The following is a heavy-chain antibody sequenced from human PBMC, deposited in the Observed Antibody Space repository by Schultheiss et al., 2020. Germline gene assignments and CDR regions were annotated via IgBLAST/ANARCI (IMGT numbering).Heavy chain of an antibody. Sequence: SGPTLVKPTETLTLTCTVSGFSLSNARMGVSWIRQPPGKALEWLAHIFSNDEKSYSTSLKSRLTISKDTSKSQVVLTITNMDPVDTATYYCARIREGNWKGDYYYGMDVWGQGTTVTVSS. J-gene: IGHJ6*02. CDR3: ARIREGNWKGDYYYGMDV. D-gene: IGHD1-1*01. V-gene: IGHV2-26*01. CDR2: IFSNDEK. CDR1: GFSLSNARMG.